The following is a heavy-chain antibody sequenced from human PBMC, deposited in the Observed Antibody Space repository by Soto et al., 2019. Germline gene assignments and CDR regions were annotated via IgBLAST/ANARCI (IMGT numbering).Heavy chain of an antibody. J-gene: IGHJ4*02. D-gene: IGHD3-22*01. CDR1: GYSFTSYW. V-gene: IGHV5-51*01. CDR2: IYPGDSDT. Sequence: GESLKISCKGSGYSFTSYWIGWVRQMPGKGLEWMGIIYPGDSDTRYSPSFQGQVTISADKSISTAYLQWSSLKASDTAMYYCARLDYYYDSSGYPQHNFDYWGQGTLVTVSS. CDR3: ARLDYYYDSSGYPQHNFDY.